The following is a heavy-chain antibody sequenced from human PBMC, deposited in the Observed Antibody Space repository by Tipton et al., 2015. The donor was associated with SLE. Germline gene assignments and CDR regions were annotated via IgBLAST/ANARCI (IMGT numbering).Heavy chain of an antibody. CDR2: VDTSGST. Sequence: TLSLTCTVSGGSISSYYWSWIRQPAGKGLEWIGRVDTSGSTNYNPSLKSRVTISLDTSKNQFSLKLSSVTASDTAVYYCARERADFYYMDVWGKGTTVTVSS. J-gene: IGHJ6*03. CDR1: GGSISSYY. CDR3: ARERADFYYMDV. V-gene: IGHV4-4*07. D-gene: IGHD6-13*01.